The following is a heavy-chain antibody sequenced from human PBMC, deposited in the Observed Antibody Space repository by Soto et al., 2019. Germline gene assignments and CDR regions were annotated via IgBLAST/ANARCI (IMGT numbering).Heavy chain of an antibody. J-gene: IGHJ4*02. V-gene: IGHV3-23*01. D-gene: IGHD6-13*01. CDR2: ISSGGTTP. Sequence: EVQLLESGGGLVQPGVSLRLSCATSGFTFSNYAMSWVRQAPGKGLEWVSTISSGGTTPYYTDSVKGRFTISRDNSKNTLYLQMSSLRAEDTAVYYCAKASYASSWYSIFDYWGQGTLVTVSS. CDR3: AKASYASSWYSIFDY. CDR1: GFTFSNYA.